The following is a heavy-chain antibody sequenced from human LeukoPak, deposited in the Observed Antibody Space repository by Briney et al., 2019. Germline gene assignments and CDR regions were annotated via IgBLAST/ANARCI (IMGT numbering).Heavy chain of an antibody. V-gene: IGHV4-34*01. Sequence: LRLSCAPSGFTFSSYAMSWIRQPPGKWREWIGEINHSGRTNYSPSLKSRVTISEHTSKNQCSLKLSSVTAADTAVYYCARGHCGGDCSASNHAYYGMDVWGQGTTVTVSS. D-gene: IGHD2-21*02. J-gene: IGHJ6*02. CDR3: ARGHCGGDCSASNHAYYGMDV. CDR1: GFTFSSYA. CDR2: INHSGRT.